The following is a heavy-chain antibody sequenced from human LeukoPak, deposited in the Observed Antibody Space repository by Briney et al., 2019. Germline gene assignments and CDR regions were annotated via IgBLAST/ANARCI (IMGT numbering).Heavy chain of an antibody. CDR3: ARGNLYDILTGYTYYFDY. CDR1: GGSISSYY. V-gene: IGHV4-59*08. D-gene: IGHD3-9*01. J-gene: IGHJ4*02. CDR2: IYYSGST. Sequence: PSETLSLTCTVSGGSISSYYWSWIRQPPGKGLEWIGYIYYSGSTNYNPSLKSRVTIPVDTSKNQFSLKLSSVTAADTAVYYCARGNLYDILTGYTYYFDYWGQGTLVTVSS.